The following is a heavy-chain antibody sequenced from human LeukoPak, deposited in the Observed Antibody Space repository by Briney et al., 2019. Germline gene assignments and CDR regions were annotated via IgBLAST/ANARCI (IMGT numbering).Heavy chain of an antibody. D-gene: IGHD2-2*01. Sequence: PGRSLRLSCAASGFTFGSYAMHWVRQAPGKGLEWVAVISYDGSNKYYADSVTGRFTISRDNSKNTLYLQMNSLRAEDTAVYYCAKAGCSSTSCYANYWGQGTLVTVSS. CDR2: ISYDGSNK. CDR3: AKAGCSSTSCYANY. V-gene: IGHV3-30*18. CDR1: GFTFGSYA. J-gene: IGHJ4*02.